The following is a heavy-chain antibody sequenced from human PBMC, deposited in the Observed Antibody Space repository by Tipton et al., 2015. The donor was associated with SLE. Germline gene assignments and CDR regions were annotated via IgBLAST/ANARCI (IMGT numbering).Heavy chain of an antibody. CDR2: IYHSGST. Sequence: TLSLTCTVYGGSFSGYYWSWIRQPPGKGLEWIGEIYHSGSTNYNPSLKSRVTISVDKSKNQFSLKLSSVTAADTAVYYCATSGVWGQGTTVTVSS. V-gene: IGHV4-34*01. J-gene: IGHJ6*02. D-gene: IGHD6-19*01. CDR3: ATSGV. CDR1: GGSFSGYY.